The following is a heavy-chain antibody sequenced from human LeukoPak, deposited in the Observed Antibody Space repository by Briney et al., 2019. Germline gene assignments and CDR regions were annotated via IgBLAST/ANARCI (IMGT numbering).Heavy chain of an antibody. CDR2: ISYDGSNK. D-gene: IGHD3-22*01. V-gene: IGHV3-30*18. CDR1: GFTFSSYG. J-gene: IGHJ4*02. Sequence: PGGSLRPSCAASGFTFSSYGMHWVRQAPGKGLEWVAVISYDGSNKYYADSVKGRFTISRDNSKNTLYLQMNSLRAEDTAVYYCAKDLYPTNPDSSGYYYVSCPVDYWGQGTLVTVSS. CDR3: AKDLYPTNPDSSGYYYVSCPVDY.